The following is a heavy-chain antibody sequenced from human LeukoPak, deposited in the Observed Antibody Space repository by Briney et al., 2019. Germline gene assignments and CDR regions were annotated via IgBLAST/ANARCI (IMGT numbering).Heavy chain of an antibody. CDR3: ASLNYGDYDY. D-gene: IGHD4-17*01. Sequence: GGSLRLSCAAPGFTVNSNYMNWVRQAPGKGLEWVSIIYSGGSTGYADSVRDRFIISRDDSKNILYLQMNSLRPEDTAVYYCASLNYGDYDYWGQGTLVTVSS. J-gene: IGHJ4*02. CDR1: GFTVNSNY. V-gene: IGHV3-66*01. CDR2: IYSGGST.